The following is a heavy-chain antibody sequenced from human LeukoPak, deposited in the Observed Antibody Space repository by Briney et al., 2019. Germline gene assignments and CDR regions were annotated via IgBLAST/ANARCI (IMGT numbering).Heavy chain of an antibody. V-gene: IGHV6-1*01. CDR1: GDSVSSNSAA. Sequence: SQTLSLTCAISGDSVSSNSAAWNWIRQSPSRGLEWLGRTYYRSKWYNDYAVSVKSRITINPDTSKNQFSLQLNSVTPEDTAVYYCARDPGEAAAGTPLFDYWGQGTLVTVSS. D-gene: IGHD6-13*01. CDR3: ARDPGEAAAGTPLFDY. J-gene: IGHJ4*02. CDR2: TYYRSKWYN.